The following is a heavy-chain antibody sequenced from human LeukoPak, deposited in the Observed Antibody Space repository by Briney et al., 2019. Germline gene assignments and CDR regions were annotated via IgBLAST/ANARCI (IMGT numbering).Heavy chain of an antibody. Sequence: PGGSLTLPCAASGFPFSNYDMHWVRQASGKGREWVSGIGTAGDTYYPGSVKGRFSISRENAKNSLYLRMNGLRAGDTAVYYCVRALACSSTSCYEPTYFDSWGQGTLVTVSS. J-gene: IGHJ4*02. V-gene: IGHV3-13*01. CDR3: VRALACSSTSCYEPTYFDS. CDR1: GFPFSNYD. D-gene: IGHD2-2*01. CDR2: IGTAGDT.